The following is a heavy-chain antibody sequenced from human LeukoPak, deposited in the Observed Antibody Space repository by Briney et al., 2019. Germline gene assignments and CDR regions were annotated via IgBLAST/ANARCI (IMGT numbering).Heavy chain of an antibody. CDR2: ISGSGGDT. J-gene: IGHJ4*02. CDR3: ARDHSSGWYSDYFDY. V-gene: IGHV3-23*01. D-gene: IGHD6-19*01. CDR1: GFSFSSHV. Sequence: GGSLRLSCAASGFSFSSHVMHWVRQAPGKGLEWVSGISGSGGDTYYADSVKGRFTISRDNSKNTLYLQMNSLRDEDTAVYYCARDHSSGWYSDYFDYWGQGTLVTVSS.